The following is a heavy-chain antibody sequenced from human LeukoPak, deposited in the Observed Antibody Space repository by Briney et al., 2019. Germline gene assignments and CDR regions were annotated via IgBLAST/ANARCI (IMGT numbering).Heavy chain of an antibody. CDR1: GYTFTSYY. CDR2: INPSGGST. D-gene: IGHD2-2*01. Sequence: ASVKVSCKASGYTFTSYYMHWVRQAPGQGLEWMGIINPSGGSTSYAQKFQGRVTMTRDTSTSTVYVELSSLRSEDTAVYYCAKGFYIVAIPAAHPYFDQWGQGTLVTVSS. V-gene: IGHV1-46*01. J-gene: IGHJ4*02. CDR3: AKGFYIVAIPAAHPYFDQ.